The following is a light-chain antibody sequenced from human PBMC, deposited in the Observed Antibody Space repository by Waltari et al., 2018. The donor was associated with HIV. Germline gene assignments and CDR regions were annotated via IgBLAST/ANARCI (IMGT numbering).Light chain of an antibody. V-gene: IGKV1-9*01. CDR2: SAS. CDR3: QQYDTYPLT. CDR1: QGIGSS. Sequence: SPSFLSASIGARVTITCRAAQGIGSSLAWYQAKPGRAPKLLVYSASILQAGVPLRFGGSGSGTEFTLTVSSLQPEDFAAYYCQQYDTYPLTFGGGTKVEIK. J-gene: IGKJ4*01.